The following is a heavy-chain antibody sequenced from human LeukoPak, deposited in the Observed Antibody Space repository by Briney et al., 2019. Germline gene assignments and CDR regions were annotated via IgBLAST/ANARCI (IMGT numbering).Heavy chain of an antibody. CDR2: MSFDGSFE. J-gene: IGHJ1*01. Sequence: PGGSLRLSCVASGFPFADYSLHWVRQAPGKGLEWVALMSFDGSFENFADSVKGRLTISRDTARNTLYPHMGSLGVEDSAVYYCARVGETGTVTMELDLWGQGALVTVSS. D-gene: IGHD1-7*01. CDR3: ARVGETGTVTMELDL. CDR1: GFPFADYS. V-gene: IGHV3-30*04.